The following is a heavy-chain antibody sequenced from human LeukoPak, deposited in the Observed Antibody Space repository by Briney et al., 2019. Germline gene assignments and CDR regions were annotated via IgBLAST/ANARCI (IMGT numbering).Heavy chain of an antibody. Sequence: ASVKVSCKASGYTFTGYYMRWVRQAPGQGLEWMGWINPNSGGTNYAQKFQGRVTMTRDTSISTAYMELSRLRSDDTAVYYCARDSGAYCSGGSCYSRYNWFDPWGQGTLVTVSS. CDR2: INPNSGGT. V-gene: IGHV1-2*02. CDR3: ARDSGAYCSGGSCYSRYNWFDP. D-gene: IGHD2-15*01. CDR1: GYTFTGYY. J-gene: IGHJ5*02.